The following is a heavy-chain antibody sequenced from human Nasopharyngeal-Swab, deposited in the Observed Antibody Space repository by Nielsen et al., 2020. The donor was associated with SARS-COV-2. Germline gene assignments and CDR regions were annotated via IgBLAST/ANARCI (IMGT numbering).Heavy chain of an antibody. D-gene: IGHD3-3*01. Sequence: WVRQAPGQGLEWMGWINTNTGNPTYAQGFTGRFVFSLDTSVSTAYLQISSLKAEDTAVYYCARAITIFGAPGAFDIWGQGTMVTVSS. CDR2: INTNTGNP. CDR3: ARAITIFGAPGAFDI. J-gene: IGHJ3*02. V-gene: IGHV7-4-1*02.